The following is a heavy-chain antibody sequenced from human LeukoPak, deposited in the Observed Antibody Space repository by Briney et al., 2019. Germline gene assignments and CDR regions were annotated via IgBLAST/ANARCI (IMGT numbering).Heavy chain of an antibody. CDR1: GYTFTSYD. CDR2: MNPNSGNT. CDR3: ARGVWARNDAYYLDY. Sequence: ASVKVSCKASGYTFTSYDINWVRQATGQGLEWMGWMNPNSGNTGYAQKFQGRVTITRNTSINTAYMELSSLRSEDTAMYYCARGVWARNDAYYLDYWGQGTLVTVSS. J-gene: IGHJ4*02. D-gene: IGHD3-16*01. V-gene: IGHV1-8*01.